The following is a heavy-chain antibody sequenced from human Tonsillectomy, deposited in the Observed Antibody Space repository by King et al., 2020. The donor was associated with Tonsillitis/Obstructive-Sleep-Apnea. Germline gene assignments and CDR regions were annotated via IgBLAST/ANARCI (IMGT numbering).Heavy chain of an antibody. Sequence: VQLQESGPGLVKPSETLSLTCTVSGGSISSYYWSWIRQPPGKGLEWIGYIYYSGSTNYNPSLKSRVTISVDTSKNQFSLKLSSVTAADTAVYYCARDGAPYSSGWFFDYWGQGTLVTVSS. D-gene: IGHD6-19*01. CDR3: ARDGAPYSSGWFFDY. J-gene: IGHJ4*02. V-gene: IGHV4-59*01. CDR2: IYYSGST. CDR1: GGSISSYY.